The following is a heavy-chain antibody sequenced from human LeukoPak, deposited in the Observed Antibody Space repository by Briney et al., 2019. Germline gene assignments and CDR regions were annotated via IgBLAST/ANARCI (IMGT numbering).Heavy chain of an antibody. D-gene: IGHD1-26*01. CDR3: ARGQTIVGATGDF. CDR2: INYSGST. V-gene: IGHV4-39*07. Sequence: SETLSLTCTVSGGSISSSSDYWGWIRQPPGKGLEWIGIINYSGSTNYNPSLKSRVTISVDTSKNQFSLKLSSVTAADTAVYYCARGQTIVGATGDFWGQGTLVTVSS. J-gene: IGHJ4*02. CDR1: GGSISSSSDY.